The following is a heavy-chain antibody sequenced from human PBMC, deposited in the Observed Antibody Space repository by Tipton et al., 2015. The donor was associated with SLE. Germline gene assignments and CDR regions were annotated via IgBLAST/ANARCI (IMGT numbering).Heavy chain of an antibody. CDR3: ARERAYGSSSGPRSYGMDV. Sequence: LRLSCTVSGGSISTHYWNWIRQPPGKGLEWIGYMYNSGSSNYNPSLKSRVTISGDTSKNQFSLKLRSVTAADTAVYYCARERAYGSSSGPRSYGMDVWGQGTTVTVSS. CDR2: MYNSGSS. CDR1: GGSISTHY. J-gene: IGHJ6*02. V-gene: IGHV4-59*11. D-gene: IGHD3-22*01.